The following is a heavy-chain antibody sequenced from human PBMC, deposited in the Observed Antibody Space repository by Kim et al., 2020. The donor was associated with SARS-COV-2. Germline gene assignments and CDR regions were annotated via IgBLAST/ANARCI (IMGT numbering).Heavy chain of an antibody. CDR1: GFTFSSYA. V-gene: IGHV3-23*01. CDR2: VSGSGGST. Sequence: GGSLRLSCAASGFTFSSYAMSWVRQAPGNGLEWVSVVSGSGGSTFYADSVKGRFTISRDNSKNTLYLQMNSLRAEDTAIFYCAKSSRITGGWFDPWGQGTLVTVSS. CDR3: AKSSRITGGWFDP. D-gene: IGHD3-10*01. J-gene: IGHJ5*02.